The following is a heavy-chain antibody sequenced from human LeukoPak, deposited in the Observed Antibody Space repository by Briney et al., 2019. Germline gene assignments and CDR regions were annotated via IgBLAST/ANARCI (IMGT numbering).Heavy chain of an antibody. V-gene: IGHV3-15*01. D-gene: IGHD3-3*01. CDR1: GFTFSNAW. J-gene: IGHJ6*02. CDR2: IKSKTDGGTT. CDR3: TTEYYDFWSGYYYYYYGMDV. Sequence: GGSLRLSCAASGFTFSNAWMSWVRQAPGKGLEWVGRIKSKTDGGTTDYAAPVKGRFTISRDDSKNTLYLQMNSLITEDTAVSYCTTEYYDFWSGYYYYYYGMDVWGQGTTVTVSS.